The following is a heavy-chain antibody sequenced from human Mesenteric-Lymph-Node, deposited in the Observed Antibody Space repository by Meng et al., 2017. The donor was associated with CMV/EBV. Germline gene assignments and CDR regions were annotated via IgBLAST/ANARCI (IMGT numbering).Heavy chain of an antibody. CDR3: ARCALPAAIFGLMYFDY. CDR1: GYTFISYG. V-gene: IGHV1-18*01. D-gene: IGHD2-2*02. CDR2: ISAYNGNT. Sequence: ASVKVSCKASGYTFISYGISWVRQAPGQGLEWMGWISAYNGNTNYAQKFQGRVTMTTDTSTSTAYMELRSLRSDDTAVYYCARCALPAAIFGLMYFDYWGQGTLVTVSS. J-gene: IGHJ4*02.